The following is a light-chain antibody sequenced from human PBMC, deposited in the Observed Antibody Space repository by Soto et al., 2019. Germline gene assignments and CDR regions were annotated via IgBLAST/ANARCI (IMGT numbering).Light chain of an antibody. CDR1: QTISND. CDR3: QQNNKWPPVT. CDR2: GAS. J-gene: IGKJ4*01. V-gene: IGKV3-15*01. Sequence: EVVMTQSPATVSVSPGEGVTLSCRASQTISNDLAWYQQKPGRAPRLLIYGASTRATGVPARFSGGGSGTEFTLTISSLQSEDFAFYYCQQNNKWPPVTFGEGTKVEIK.